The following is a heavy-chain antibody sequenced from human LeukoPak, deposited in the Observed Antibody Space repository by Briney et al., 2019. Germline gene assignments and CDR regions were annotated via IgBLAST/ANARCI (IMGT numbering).Heavy chain of an antibody. D-gene: IGHD3-10*01. CDR3: ARSAVRGVNNWFDP. CDR1: GYTFTIYY. J-gene: IGHJ5*02. V-gene: IGHV1-46*01. Sequence: ASVKVSCKASGYTFTIYYMHWVRQAPGQGLEWMGIINPSGGSTSYAQKFQGRVTMTRDTSISTAYMELSRLRSDDTAVYYCARSAVRGVNNWFDPWGQGTLVTVSS. CDR2: INPSGGST.